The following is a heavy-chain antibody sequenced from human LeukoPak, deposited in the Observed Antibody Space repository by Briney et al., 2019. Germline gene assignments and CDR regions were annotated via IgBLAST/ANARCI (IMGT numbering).Heavy chain of an antibody. J-gene: IGHJ4*02. CDR3: ARDRGDRSNYYGFDF. CDR2: INPTSGYT. CDR1: GFTFSDYY. V-gene: IGHV3-11*05. D-gene: IGHD1-26*01. Sequence: GGSLRLSCAASGFTFSDYYMSWIRQAPGKGLEWLSYINPTSGYTPYADSVRGRFTISRDNAKNSLYLQMNSLRAEDTAVYYCARDRGDRSNYYGFDFWGQGTLVTVSS.